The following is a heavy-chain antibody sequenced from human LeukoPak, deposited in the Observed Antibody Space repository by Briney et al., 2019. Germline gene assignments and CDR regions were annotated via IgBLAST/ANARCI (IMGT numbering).Heavy chain of an antibody. V-gene: IGHV1-69*13. J-gene: IGHJ6*03. CDR1: GYTFTSYG. Sequence: SVKVSCKASGYTFTSYGISWVRQAPGQGLEWMGGIIPIFGTANYAQKFQGRVTTTADESTSTAYMELSSLRSEDTAVYYCARAGLERRFYYYYMDVWGKGTTVTVSS. CDR2: IIPIFGTA. CDR3: ARAGLERRFYYYYMDV. D-gene: IGHD1-1*01.